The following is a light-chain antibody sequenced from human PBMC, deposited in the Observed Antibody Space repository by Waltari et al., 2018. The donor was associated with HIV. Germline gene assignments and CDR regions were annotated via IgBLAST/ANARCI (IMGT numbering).Light chain of an antibody. V-gene: IGLV2-8*01. CDR2: EVS. J-gene: IGLJ2*01. Sequence: QSALTQPPSASGSPGQSVTLSCTGTSSDVGGSNYVSWYQQHPGKAPNLMIYEVSKRPSGVPDRFSGSKSGNTASLTVSGLQAEDEADYYCSSYAGSNNLVFGGGTKLTVL. CDR1: SSDVGGSNY. CDR3: SSYAGSNNLV.